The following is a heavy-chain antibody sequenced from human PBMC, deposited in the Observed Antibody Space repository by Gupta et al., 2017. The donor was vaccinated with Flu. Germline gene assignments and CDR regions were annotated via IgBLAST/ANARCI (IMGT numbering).Heavy chain of an antibody. D-gene: IGHD6-19*01. CDR1: GFTFSNAW. CDR2: IKSKTDGGTT. J-gene: IGHJ4*02. V-gene: IGHV3-15*01. CDR3: TTAVAGTFSPTDFDY. Sequence: EVQLVESGGGLVKPGGSLRLSCAASGFTFSNAWMSWVRQAPGKGLEWVGRIKSKTDGGTTDYAAPVKGRFTISRDDSKNTLYLQMNSLKTEDTAVYYCTTAVAGTFSPTDFDYWGQGTLDTVSS.